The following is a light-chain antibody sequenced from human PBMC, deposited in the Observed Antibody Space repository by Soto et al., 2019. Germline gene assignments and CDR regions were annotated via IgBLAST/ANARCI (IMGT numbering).Light chain of an antibody. Sequence: DIQMTQSPSTLSASVGDRVTITCRASQSISNWLAWYQQKPGKAPNLLIYAASSLQSGVPSRFSGSGSGTEFTLTITSLQADDFATYYCQQYDIHSTFGQGTKREIK. CDR1: QSISNW. CDR2: AAS. CDR3: QQYDIHST. V-gene: IGKV1-5*01. J-gene: IGKJ2*01.